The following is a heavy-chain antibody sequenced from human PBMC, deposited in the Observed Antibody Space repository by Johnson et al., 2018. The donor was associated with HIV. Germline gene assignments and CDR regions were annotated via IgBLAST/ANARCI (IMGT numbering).Heavy chain of an antibody. V-gene: IGHV3-7*02. CDR3: ARGGAYCGGDCNAFDI. CDR2: VNQDGSAK. D-gene: IGHD2-21*02. J-gene: IGHJ3*02. CDR1: GFTFSSYW. Sequence: VQLVESGGGLVQPGGSLRLSCAASGFTFSSYWMSWVRQAPGKGLEWVANVNQDGSAKFYVDSVKGRFTISRDNAKNSLYLQMNSLRAEDTAVYYCARGGAYCGGDCNAFDIWGRGTMVTVSS.